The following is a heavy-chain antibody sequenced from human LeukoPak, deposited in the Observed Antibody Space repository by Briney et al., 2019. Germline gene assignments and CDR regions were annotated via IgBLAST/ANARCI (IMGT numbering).Heavy chain of an antibody. D-gene: IGHD3-10*01. CDR1: GYTFTSYD. Sequence: ASVKVSCKASGYTFTSYDINWVRQAAGQGHEWMGWMNPNSGNTGYAQKFQGRVTMTRNTSISTAYMELSSLRSEDTAVYYCARVRGSGSSMDVWGKGTTVTVSS. CDR3: ARVRGSGSSMDV. CDR2: MNPNSGNT. V-gene: IGHV1-8*01. J-gene: IGHJ6*04.